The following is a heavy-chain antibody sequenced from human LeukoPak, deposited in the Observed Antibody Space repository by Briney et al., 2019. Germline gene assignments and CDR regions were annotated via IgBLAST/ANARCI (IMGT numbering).Heavy chain of an antibody. D-gene: IGHD2/OR15-2a*01. CDR2: IYYSGST. Sequence: SQTLSLTCTVSGDSISSGTYYWSWIRQPPGKGLEWIGYIYYSGSTNYNPSLKSRVTISVDTSKNQFSLKLSSVTAADTAVYYCARQNDYGDSWGQGTLVTVSS. V-gene: IGHV4-61*01. J-gene: IGHJ4*02. CDR3: ARQNDYGDS. CDR1: GDSISSGTYY.